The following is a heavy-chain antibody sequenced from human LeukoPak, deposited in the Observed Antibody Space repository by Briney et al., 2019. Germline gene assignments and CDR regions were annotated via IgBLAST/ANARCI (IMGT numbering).Heavy chain of an antibody. V-gene: IGHV3-48*04. CDR3: ARTNYYDSSGYYH. Sequence: GGSLGLSGAGSGFTFSSYSMNWVRKAPGKGLEWVSYISISSSTIYYADSVKGGFTISRDNAKNSLYLQMNSQSAEDTAVYYCARTNYYDSSGYYHWGQGTLVTVPT. J-gene: IGHJ5*02. CDR2: ISISSSTI. CDR1: GFTFSSYS. D-gene: IGHD3-22*01.